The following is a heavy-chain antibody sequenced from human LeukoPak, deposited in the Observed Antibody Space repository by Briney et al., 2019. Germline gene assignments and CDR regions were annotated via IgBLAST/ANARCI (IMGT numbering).Heavy chain of an antibody. CDR2: INPDSGGT. J-gene: IGHJ4*02. Sequence: ASVKASCKASGFSFPWYYMHWIRQAPGQGLEWMGWINPDSGGTNYAQKFQGRVTMTRDMSTYTAYMELSGLRFDDTAIYYCARDPSNTYYYDPWGQGTLVTVSS. V-gene: IGHV1-2*02. CDR3: ARDPSNTYYYDP. CDR1: GFSFPWYY. D-gene: IGHD3-22*01.